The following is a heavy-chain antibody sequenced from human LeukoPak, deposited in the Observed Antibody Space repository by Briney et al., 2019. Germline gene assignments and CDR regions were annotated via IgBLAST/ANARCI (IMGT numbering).Heavy chain of an antibody. CDR2: IYTSGST. V-gene: IGHV4-4*07. Sequence: SETLSLTCTVSGGSISSYYWSWIRQPAGKGLEWIGRIYTSGSTNYSPSLKSRVTMSVDTSKNQFSLKLSSVTAADTAVYYCTRSPLLGSLEWLLGDYYYMDVWGKGTTVTVSS. CDR3: TRSPLLGSLEWLLGDYYYMDV. D-gene: IGHD3-3*01. CDR1: GGSISSYY. J-gene: IGHJ6*03.